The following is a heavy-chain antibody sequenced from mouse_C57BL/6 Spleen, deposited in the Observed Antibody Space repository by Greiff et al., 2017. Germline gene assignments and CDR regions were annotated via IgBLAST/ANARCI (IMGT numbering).Heavy chain of an antibody. D-gene: IGHD2-2*01. V-gene: IGHV6-3*01. CDR2: IRLKSDNYAT. CDR1: GFTFSNYW. CDR3: TEGYY. J-gene: IGHJ3*01. Sequence: DVMLVESGGGLVQPGGSMKLSCVASGFTFSNYWMNWVRQSPEKGLEWVAQIRLKSDNYATHYAESVKGRFTISRDDSKSSVYLHMNNLRAEDTGIYYCTEGYYWGQGTLVTVSA.